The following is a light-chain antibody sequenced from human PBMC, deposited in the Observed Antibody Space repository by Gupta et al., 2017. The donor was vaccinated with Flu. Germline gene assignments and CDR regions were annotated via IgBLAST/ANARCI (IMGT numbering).Light chain of an antibody. CDR2: EVS. CDR1: QSLVYKNGITY. CDR3: MRGKHPWT. J-gene: IGKJ2*02. V-gene: IGKV2-30*01. Sequence: DVVMTQSPLSLPVTLGQPASISCRSSQSLVYKNGITYLNWFQQRPGQSPRRLIYEVSNRDYGVSVRFSGSGSGTDFTLKSSRGEAEDVGVYSCMRGKHPWTFGQGTRLEI.